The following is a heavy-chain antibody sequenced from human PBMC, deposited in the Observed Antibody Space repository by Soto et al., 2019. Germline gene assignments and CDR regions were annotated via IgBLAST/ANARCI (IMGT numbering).Heavy chain of an antibody. CDR2: ISAYNGNT. J-gene: IGHJ4*02. V-gene: IGHV1-18*01. Sequence: ASVKVSCKASGYTVTSYGISWVRQAPGQGLEWMGWISAYNGNTNYAQKLQGRVTMTTDTSTSTAYMELRSLRSDDTAVYYCARDRGPYCSGGSCYANSSFDYWGQGTLVTVSS. CDR1: GYTVTSYG. D-gene: IGHD2-15*01. CDR3: ARDRGPYCSGGSCYANSSFDY.